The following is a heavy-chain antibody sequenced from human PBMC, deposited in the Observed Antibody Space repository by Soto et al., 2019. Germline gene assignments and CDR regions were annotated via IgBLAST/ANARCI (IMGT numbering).Heavy chain of an antibody. D-gene: IGHD2-2*01. Sequence: EVQLVESGGGLVQPGGSLRLSCAASGFTFSDHYMDWVRQAPGKGLEWVGRTRNKANSYTTEYAASVKGRFTISRDDSKNSLYLQMNSLKTEDTAVYYCARGLHCSSTSCYYYYYYGMDVWGQGTTVTVSS. V-gene: IGHV3-72*01. CDR1: GFTFSDHY. CDR3: ARGLHCSSTSCYYYYYYGMDV. CDR2: TRNKANSYTT. J-gene: IGHJ6*02.